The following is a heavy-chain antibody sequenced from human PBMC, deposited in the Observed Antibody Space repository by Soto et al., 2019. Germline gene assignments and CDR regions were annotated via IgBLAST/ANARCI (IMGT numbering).Heavy chain of an antibody. J-gene: IGHJ6*03. V-gene: IGHV3-23*01. D-gene: IGHD2-15*01. CDR3: ARGPRYCSGYSCDYYMDV. Sequence: EVQLLESGGGLVQPGGSLRLSCAASGFTFSSYAMSWVRQAPGKGLEWVSAISGSAATTFYAAYVKGRLTVSRDNSKNTLYLQMNSLRAEDTAVYYCARGPRYCSGYSCDYYMDVWGKGTTVTVSS. CDR1: GFTFSSYA. CDR2: ISGSAATT.